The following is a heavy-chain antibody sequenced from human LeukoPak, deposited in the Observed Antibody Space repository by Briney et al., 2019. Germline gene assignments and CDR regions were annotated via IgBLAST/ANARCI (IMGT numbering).Heavy chain of an antibody. Sequence: SQTLSLTCAISGDSFSINSAAWNWIRQSPSRGLEWLGRTYQRSKWYNDYAVSVKSRITINPDISKNQFSLQLNSVTPEDTAVYYCARSPSPYSSGWYFDYWGQGTLVTVSS. D-gene: IGHD6-19*01. J-gene: IGHJ4*02. CDR1: GDSFSINSAA. V-gene: IGHV6-1*01. CDR2: TYQRSKWYN. CDR3: ARSPSPYSSGWYFDY.